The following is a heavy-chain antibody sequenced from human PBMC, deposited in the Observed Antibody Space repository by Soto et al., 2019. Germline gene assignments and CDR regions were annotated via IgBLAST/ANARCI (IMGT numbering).Heavy chain of an antibody. J-gene: IGHJ5*02. CDR2: IYYSGST. Sequence: PSETLSLTCTVSGGSISSSSYYWGWIRQPPGKGLEWIGSIYYSGSTYYNPSLKSRVTISVDTSKNQFSLKLISVTAADTAVYYCARDPAGRDWFDPWGQGTLVTVSS. V-gene: IGHV4-39*01. CDR3: ARDPAGRDWFDP. CDR1: GGSISSSSYY.